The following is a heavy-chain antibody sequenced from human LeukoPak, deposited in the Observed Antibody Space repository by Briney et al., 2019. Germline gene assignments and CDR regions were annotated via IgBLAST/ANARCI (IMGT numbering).Heavy chain of an antibody. CDR3: ARATSGWHDS. Sequence: GGSLRLSCAASGFTVSSNYMSWVRQAPGKGLEWVSVIYSGGSTYYADSVKGRFTISRDNSKNALYLQMDSLRVEDTAVYYCARATSGWHDSWGQGTLVTVSS. D-gene: IGHD6-19*01. CDR1: GFTVSSNY. V-gene: IGHV3-53*01. CDR2: IYSGGST. J-gene: IGHJ4*02.